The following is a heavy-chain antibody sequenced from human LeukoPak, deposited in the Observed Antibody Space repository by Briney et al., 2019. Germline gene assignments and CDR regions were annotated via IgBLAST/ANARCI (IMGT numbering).Heavy chain of an antibody. CDR1: GFTFSSYD. V-gene: IGHV3-13*01. CDR2: IGLAGDT. J-gene: IGHJ3*02. Sequence: PGGSLRLSCAASGFTFSSYDMHWVRQAPGRGLEWVSAIGLAGDTYYPDSVKGRFTISRENAKNSMHLQMNSLKDGDTAVYYCIRGGIQVSGIDAFDIWGQGIVVTVSS. D-gene: IGHD5/OR15-5a*01. CDR3: IRGGIQVSGIDAFDI.